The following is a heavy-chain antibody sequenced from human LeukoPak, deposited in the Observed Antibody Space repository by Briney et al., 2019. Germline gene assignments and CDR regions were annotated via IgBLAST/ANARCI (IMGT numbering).Heavy chain of an antibody. Sequence: LPGGSLRLSCAASGFTFSSYWMHWVRQAPGKVLVWVSRINSDGRSTVYADAVKGRFTISRDNAKNTLYLLMNNLRVEDTAVYYCARDLSGYFYYWGQGTLVTVSS. CDR3: ARDLSGYFYY. V-gene: IGHV3-74*01. CDR2: INSDGRST. CDR1: GFTFSSYW. D-gene: IGHD3-9*01. J-gene: IGHJ4*02.